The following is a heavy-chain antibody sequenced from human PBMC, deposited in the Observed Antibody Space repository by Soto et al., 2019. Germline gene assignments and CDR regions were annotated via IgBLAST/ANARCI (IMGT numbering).Heavy chain of an antibody. CDR3: AEDHGMDV. CDR2: ISYDGSNK. CDR1: GFTFSSYG. V-gene: IGHV3-30*18. J-gene: IGHJ6*02. Sequence: QVQLVESGGGVVQPGRSLRLSCAASGFTFSSYGMHWVRQAPGKGLEWVAVISYDGSNKYYADSVKGRFTISRDNSKNTLYLQMTSLRDEDTAVYYCAEDHGMDVWGQGTTVTVSS.